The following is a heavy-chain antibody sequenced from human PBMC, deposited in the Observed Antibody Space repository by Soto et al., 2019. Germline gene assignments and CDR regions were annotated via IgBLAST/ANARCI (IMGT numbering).Heavy chain of an antibody. CDR3: ARDRLGSEQLVPGFDP. CDR2: IYYRGST. CDR1: GGSISSGGYY. J-gene: IGHJ5*02. Sequence: QVQLQESGPGLVKPSQTLSLTCTVSGGSISSGGYYLIWIRQHPGKGLEWIGYIYYRGSTYYNPSLKSRVTISVDTSKDKFSLKLSSVTAAETAVYYCARDRLGSEQLVPGFDPWGQGTLVTVSS. D-gene: IGHD6-6*01. V-gene: IGHV4-31*03.